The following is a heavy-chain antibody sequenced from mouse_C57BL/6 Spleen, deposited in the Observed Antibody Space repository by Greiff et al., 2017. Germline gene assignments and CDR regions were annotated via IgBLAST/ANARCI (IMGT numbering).Heavy chain of an antibody. V-gene: IGHV1-7*01. CDR2: INPSSGYT. D-gene: IGHD1-1*01. CDR1: GYTFTSYW. J-gene: IGHJ2*01. CDR3: ARITTVVAPYFDY. Sequence: QVQLQQSGAELAKPGASVKLSCKASGYTFTSYWMHWVKQRPGQGLEWIGYINPSSGYTKYNQKFKDKATLTADKSSSTAYMQLSSLTSEDSAVYYCARITTVVAPYFDYWGQGTTLTVSS.